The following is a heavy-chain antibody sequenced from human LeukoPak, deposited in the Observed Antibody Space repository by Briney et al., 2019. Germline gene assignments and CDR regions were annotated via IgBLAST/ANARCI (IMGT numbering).Heavy chain of an antibody. J-gene: IGHJ4*02. CDR2: ISDSSSLT. Sequence: GGSLRLSCAASGFTFSSFGMNWVRQAPGKGLEWVSYISDSSSLTYYADSVKGRFTISRDKAKNSLYLQMNNLRAEDTAVYYCARDRNWGTYYFDYWGQGTLVTVSS. CDR1: GFTFSSFG. D-gene: IGHD7-27*01. V-gene: IGHV3-48*01. CDR3: ARDRNWGTYYFDY.